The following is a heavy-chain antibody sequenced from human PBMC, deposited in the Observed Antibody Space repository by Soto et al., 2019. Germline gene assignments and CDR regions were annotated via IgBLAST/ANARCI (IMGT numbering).Heavy chain of an antibody. Sequence: SVKVSCKASGGSFSTYGINWVRLAPGQGLEWMGGIIPKFGTTNYAQKFRGRVTITADESTNTAYMELNYLRSEDTAVYFCAREGDPYYGGNSLSLDDWGQGTLVTGSS. D-gene: IGHD4-17*01. V-gene: IGHV1-69*13. J-gene: IGHJ4*02. CDR2: IIPKFGTT. CDR1: GGSFSTYG. CDR3: AREGDPYYGGNSLSLDD.